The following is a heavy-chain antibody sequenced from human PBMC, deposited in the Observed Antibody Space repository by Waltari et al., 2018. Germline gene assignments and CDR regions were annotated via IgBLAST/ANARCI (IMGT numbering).Heavy chain of an antibody. CDR1: GFIFSTFA. V-gene: IGHV3-23*01. CDR2: FSDTP. D-gene: IGHD3-3*02. CDR3: AKDHFSFNRLYDAFDI. Sequence: EVQLLESGGGLIQPGGSLRLSCVGSGFIFSTFAMSWVRQAPGRGLEWVSTFSDTPHYADSVKGRFTISRDDSKNTLYLQMNSLRAEDTALYYCAKDHFSFNRLYDAFDIWGQGTMVIVSS. J-gene: IGHJ3*02.